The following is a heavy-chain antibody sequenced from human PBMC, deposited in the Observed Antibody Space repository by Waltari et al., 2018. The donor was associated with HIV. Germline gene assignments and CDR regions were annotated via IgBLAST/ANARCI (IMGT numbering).Heavy chain of an antibody. V-gene: IGHV1-69*01. J-gene: IGHJ6*02. CDR1: GGTFSSYA. D-gene: IGHD2-2*03. CDR3: ARGKMDIVVVPAGYYYGMDV. CDR2: ISPIFGTA. Sequence: QVQLVQSGAEVKKPGSSVKVSCKASGGTFSSYAISWVRQAPGQGLEWMGGISPIFGTANDAQKFQGRVTITADESTSTAYMELSSLRSEDTAVDYCARGKMDIVVVPAGYYYGMDVWGQGTTVTVSS.